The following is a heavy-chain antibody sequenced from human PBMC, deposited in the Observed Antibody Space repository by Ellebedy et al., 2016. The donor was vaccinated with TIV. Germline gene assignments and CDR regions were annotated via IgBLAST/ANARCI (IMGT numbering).Heavy chain of an antibody. CDR2: IKEDGSQT. D-gene: IGHD3-9*01. CDR3: ATDRGYFTFDY. CDR1: GSTFSTYW. V-gene: IGHV3-7*03. Sequence: GESLKISCATSGSTFSTYWKAWARQAPGKGLEWVANIKEDGSQTYYVGSVKGRFTISRDNAKNSLYLQMNSLRDDDTDVYYCATDRGYFTFDYWGLGTLVTVSS. J-gene: IGHJ4*02.